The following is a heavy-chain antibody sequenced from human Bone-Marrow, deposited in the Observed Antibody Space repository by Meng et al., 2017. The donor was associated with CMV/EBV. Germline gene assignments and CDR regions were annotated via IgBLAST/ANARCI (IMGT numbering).Heavy chain of an antibody. Sequence: ASVKVSCKASGYTFTSYGISWVRQAPGQGLEWMGVINPSGGSTSYAQKFQGRVTMTRDTSTSTVFMELNSLTAEDTAVYYCARDKYSNSYDRWGQGSLVTVSS. CDR1: GYTFTSYG. J-gene: IGHJ4*02. D-gene: IGHD6-6*01. V-gene: IGHV1-46*01. CDR2: INPSGGST. CDR3: ARDKYSNSYDR.